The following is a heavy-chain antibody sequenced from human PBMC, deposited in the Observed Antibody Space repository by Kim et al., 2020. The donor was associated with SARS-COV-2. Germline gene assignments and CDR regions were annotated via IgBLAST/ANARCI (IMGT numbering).Heavy chain of an antibody. V-gene: IGHV1-69*13. CDR1: GGTFSSYA. CDR3: ARGSWNYGNYYYGMDV. J-gene: IGHJ6*02. D-gene: IGHD1-7*01. Sequence: SVKVSCKASGGTFSSYAISWVRQVPGQGLEWMGGIIPIFGTANYAQKFQGRVTITADESTSTAYMELSSLRSEDTAVYYCARGSWNYGNYYYGMDVWGQGTTVTVSS. CDR2: IIPIFGTA.